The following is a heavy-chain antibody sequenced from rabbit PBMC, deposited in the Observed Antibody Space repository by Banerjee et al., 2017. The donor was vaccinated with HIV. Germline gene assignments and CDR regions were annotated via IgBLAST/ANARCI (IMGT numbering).Heavy chain of an antibody. V-gene: IGHV1S47*01. D-gene: IGHD1-1*01. CDR3: ARSRAYGTSGAYLGAFDP. Sequence: QEQLVESGGGLVQPEGSLTLTCTASGFSFSSNAMCWVRQAPGKGPEWIACRYAENGSAYYASWVNGRFTISLDNAQNTVFLQMTSLTAADTATYFCARSRAYGTSGAYLGAFDPWGPGTLVTVS. J-gene: IGHJ2*01. CDR2: RYAENGSA. CDR1: GFSFSSNA.